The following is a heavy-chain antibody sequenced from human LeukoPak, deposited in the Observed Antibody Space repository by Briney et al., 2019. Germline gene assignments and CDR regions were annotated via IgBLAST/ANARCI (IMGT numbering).Heavy chain of an antibody. J-gene: IGHJ4*02. CDR1: GFTSSSFA. CDR3: ARGQELDDGVFDS. V-gene: IGHV3-23*01. CDR2: LRSNGDTA. D-gene: IGHD1-1*01. Sequence: GGSLRLSCAASGFTSSSFAMTCVRQAPGRGLEWVSTLRSNGDTAYNADSVKGRFTISRDNSKNTVYLQMNILRVEDTAIYYCARGQELDDGVFDSWGQGALVTVSA.